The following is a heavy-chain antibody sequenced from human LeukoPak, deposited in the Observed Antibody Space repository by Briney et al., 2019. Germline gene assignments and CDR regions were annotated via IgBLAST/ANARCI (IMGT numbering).Heavy chain of an antibody. J-gene: IGHJ6*04. Sequence: SVKVSCKASGGTFSSHAISWVRQAPGQGLEWMGGIIPIFGTANYAQKFQGRVTITADKSTSTAYMELSSLRSEDTAVYYCASYYCSGGSCYRDYYYGMDVWGKGTTVTVSS. CDR2: IIPIFGTA. V-gene: IGHV1-69*06. D-gene: IGHD2-15*01. CDR1: GGTFSSHA. CDR3: ASYYCSGGSCYRDYYYGMDV.